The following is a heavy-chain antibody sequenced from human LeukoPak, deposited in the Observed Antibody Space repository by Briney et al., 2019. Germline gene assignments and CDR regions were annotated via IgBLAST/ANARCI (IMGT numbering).Heavy chain of an antibody. D-gene: IGHD5-18*01. CDR1: GFTFSSYG. Sequence: GGSLRLSCAASGFTFSSYGMHWVRQAPGKGLEWVAVIWYDGNSQYYADSVKGRFTISRDNSKNTLYLQMNSLRAEDTAVYYCARGGGYSYGATDYWGQGTLVTVSS. CDR2: IWYDGNSQ. V-gene: IGHV3-33*01. CDR3: ARGGGYSYGATDY. J-gene: IGHJ4*02.